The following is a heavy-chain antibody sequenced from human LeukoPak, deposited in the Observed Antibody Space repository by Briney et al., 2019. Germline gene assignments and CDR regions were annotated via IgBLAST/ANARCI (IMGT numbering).Heavy chain of an antibody. CDR3: ARGRSSMVRGYYYYYMDG. V-gene: IGHV4-59*01. D-gene: IGHD3-10*01. CDR1: GGSISSYY. CDR2: IYYSGST. Sequence: SETLTLTCTVSGGSISSYYWSWIRQPPGKGLEWIGYIYYSGSTNYNPSLKSRVTISVDTSKNQFSLKLSSVTAADTAVYYCARGRSSMVRGYYYYYMDGWGKGTTVTVSS. J-gene: IGHJ6*03.